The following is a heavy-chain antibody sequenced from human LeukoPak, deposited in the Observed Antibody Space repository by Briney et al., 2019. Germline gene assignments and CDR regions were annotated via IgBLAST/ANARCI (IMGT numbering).Heavy chain of an antibody. D-gene: IGHD3-10*01. CDR1: GFTFSGDE. CDR3: VRDKGSGSYYPFDY. Sequence: PGGALRLSCAASGFTFSGDEMNWVRQAPGEGLEWSSYIINSVITVYYADSEKGRFTISTDNAKNTLCLQLNSPSGEDTALYYCVRDKGSGSYYPFDYWGQGNLDTVSS. J-gene: IGHJ4*02. V-gene: IGHV3-48*03. CDR2: IINSVITV.